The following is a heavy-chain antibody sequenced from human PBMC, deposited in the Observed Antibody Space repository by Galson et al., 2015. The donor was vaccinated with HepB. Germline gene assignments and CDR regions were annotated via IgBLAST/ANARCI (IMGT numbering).Heavy chain of an antibody. CDR2: INAGNGNT. CDR1: GYTFTSYA. J-gene: IGHJ5*02. CDR3: AREDSSSWYRANWFDP. V-gene: IGHV1-3*01. D-gene: IGHD6-13*01. Sequence: SVKVSCKASGYTFTSYAMHWVRQAPGRRLEWMGWINAGNGNTKYSQKFQGRVTITRDTSASTAYMELSSLRSEDTAVYYCAREDSSSWYRANWFDPWGQGTLVTVSS.